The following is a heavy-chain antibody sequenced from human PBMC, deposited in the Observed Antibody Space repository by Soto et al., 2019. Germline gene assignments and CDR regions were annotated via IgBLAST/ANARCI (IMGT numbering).Heavy chain of an antibody. CDR1: GYTFTSYD. CDR2: LNPNSGKT. Sequence: QVRLVQSGAEVKKPGASVKVSCKASGYTFTSYDINWVRQATGQGLEWVGWLNPNSGKTGCAQKFQGKVTMTRITSIRNDYMEPSSLKSEDTGVYYCAILSSWWVARTVGYLGQRDQVTVSS. V-gene: IGHV1-8*01. CDR3: AILSSWWVARTVGY. J-gene: IGHJ4*02. D-gene: IGHD2-15*01.